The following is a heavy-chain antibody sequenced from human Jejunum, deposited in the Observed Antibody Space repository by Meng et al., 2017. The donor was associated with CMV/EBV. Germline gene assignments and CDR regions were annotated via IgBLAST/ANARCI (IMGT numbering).Heavy chain of an antibody. CDR1: GYAFTIFG. D-gene: IGHD1-26*01. J-gene: IGHJ4*02. V-gene: IGHV1-18*01. Sequence: QVSLVRSGGEVKKPGASVKVSCKASGYAFTIFGISWVRQAPGQGLEWMGWISAKDGYTKYAQQFHDRVTMTTDTSTSTAYMELRSLRSDDTAVYYCARAGAELTAHLDFWGQGTLVTVSS. CDR3: ARAGAELTAHLDF. CDR2: ISAKDGYT.